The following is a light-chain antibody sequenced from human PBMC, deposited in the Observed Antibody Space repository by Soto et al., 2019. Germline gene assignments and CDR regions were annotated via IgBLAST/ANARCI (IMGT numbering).Light chain of an antibody. CDR1: QSLLHSNGYNY. V-gene: IGKV2-28*01. CDR3: VQALQSPPWT. J-gene: IGKJ1*01. CDR2: LGS. Sequence: DIVVTQSPLTLPVTPGETASMSCRSSQSLLHSNGYNYLDWYLQKPGQSPQLLIYLGSNRASGVPDRFSGSGSGTDFTLKISRVEAEDVGVYYCVQALQSPPWTFGQGTKVHIK.